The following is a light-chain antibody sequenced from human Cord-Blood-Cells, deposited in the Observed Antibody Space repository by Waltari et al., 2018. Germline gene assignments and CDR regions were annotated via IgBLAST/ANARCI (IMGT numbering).Light chain of an antibody. CDR1: SSAVRSYNL. V-gene: IGLV2-23*01. J-gene: IGLJ3*02. CDR3: CSYAGSARV. CDR2: EGS. Sequence: QSALTQPASVSGSPGQSITLSCTGTSSAVRSYNLVSWYQQHPGKAPKLMIYEGSKRPSGVSNRFSGSKSGNTASLTISGLQAEDEADYYCCSYAGSARVFGGGTKLTVL.